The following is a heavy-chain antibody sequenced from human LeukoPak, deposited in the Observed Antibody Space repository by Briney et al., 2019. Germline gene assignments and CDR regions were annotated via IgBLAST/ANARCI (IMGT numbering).Heavy chain of an antibody. CDR2: MYYSGST. Sequence: SETLSLTCTVSGGSISSGDYYWSWIRQPPGKGLEWIAYMYYSGSTYYNPSLKSRVTMSADTSKNQLSLKLSSVTAADTAVYYCARPYYYDSRIDPWGQGILATVSS. V-gene: IGHV4-30-4*01. D-gene: IGHD3-22*01. CDR3: ARPYYYDSRIDP. CDR1: GGSISSGDYY. J-gene: IGHJ5*02.